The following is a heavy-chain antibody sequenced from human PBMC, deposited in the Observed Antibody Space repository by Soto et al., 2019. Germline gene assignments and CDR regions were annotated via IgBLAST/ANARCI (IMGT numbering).Heavy chain of an antibody. J-gene: IGHJ4*02. CDR3: AKDISDYYGSGSHMTA. CDR1: GFTFDDYA. D-gene: IGHD3-10*01. V-gene: IGHV3-9*01. CDR2: ISWNSGSI. Sequence: GGSLRLSCAASGFTFDDYAMHWVRQAPGKGLEWVSGISWNSGSIGYADSVKGRFTISRDNAKNSLYLQMNSLRAEDTALYYCAKDISDYYGSGSHMTAWGQGTLVTVSS.